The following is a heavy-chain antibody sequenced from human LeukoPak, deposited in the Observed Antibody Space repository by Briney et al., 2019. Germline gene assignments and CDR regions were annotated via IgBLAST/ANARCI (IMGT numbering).Heavy chain of an antibody. D-gene: IGHD3-10*01. CDR1: GYTLTELS. CDR3: ATGPFGSGSYLGY. CDR2: FDPEDGGT. J-gene: IGHJ4*02. V-gene: IGHV1-24*01. Sequence: ASVKVSCKVSGYTLTELSMHWVRQAPGKGLEWMGGFDPEDGGTTYAQKFQGRVTMTEDTSTDTAYMELSSLRSEDTAVYYCATGPFGSGSYLGYWGQGTLVTVSS.